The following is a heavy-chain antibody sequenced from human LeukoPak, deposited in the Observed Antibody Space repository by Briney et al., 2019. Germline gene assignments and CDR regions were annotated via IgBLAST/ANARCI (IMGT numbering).Heavy chain of an antibody. CDR1: GGSFSGYY. Sequence: SETLSLTCAAYGGSFSGYYWSWIRQPPGKGLEWIGEINHSGSTNYNPSLKSRVTISVDTSKNQFSLKLSSVTAADTAVYYCARGSLDTAMVLFDYWGQGTLVTVSS. J-gene: IGHJ4*02. CDR2: INHSGST. CDR3: ARGSLDTAMVLFDY. V-gene: IGHV4-34*01. D-gene: IGHD5-18*01.